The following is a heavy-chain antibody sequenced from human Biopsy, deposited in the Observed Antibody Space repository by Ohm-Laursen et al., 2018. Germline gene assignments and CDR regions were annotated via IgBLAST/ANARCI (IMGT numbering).Heavy chain of an antibody. CDR1: GFTLSTYD. D-gene: IGHD1-1*01. Sequence: SLRLSCTASGFTLSTYDMNWVRQTPGKGLEWVSYISSSSSTIYYAESLKGQFTISKDNGKISLYLQINSLRAEDTAVYYCARGTRTSWRRAFDIWGRGTMVTVSS. J-gene: IGHJ3*02. V-gene: IGHV3-48*03. CDR3: ARGTRTSWRRAFDI. CDR2: ISSSSSTI.